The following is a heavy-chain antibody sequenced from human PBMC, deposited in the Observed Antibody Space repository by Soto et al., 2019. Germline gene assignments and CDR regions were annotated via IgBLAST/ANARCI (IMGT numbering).Heavy chain of an antibody. J-gene: IGHJ5*01. CDR1: GFTFSGYW. CDR3: AKDRECEHNNGGPQDS. CDR2: IKQDENEK. Sequence: GGYLRLSCAASGFTFSGYWMSWVRQAPGKGLEWVADIKQDENEKYYAHSVKGRFTISRDNSKNSLYLQMNSLTDEDTAVYYCAKDRECEHNNGGPQDSWSQGT. V-gene: IGHV3-7*01. D-gene: IGHD2-8*01.